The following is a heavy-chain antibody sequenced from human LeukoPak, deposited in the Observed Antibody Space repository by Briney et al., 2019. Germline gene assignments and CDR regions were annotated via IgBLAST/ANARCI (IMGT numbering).Heavy chain of an antibody. CDR3: AKRVTGTTNYFDY. Sequence: PGASLRLSCAASGFTFSSHAMSWLPPAPGKGLEWVSGVSGSGGSTYYADSVKGRFTISRDNSKNTLYLQMNSLRAEDTAVYYCAKRVTGTTNYFDYWGQGTQVTVSS. CDR2: VSGSGGST. J-gene: IGHJ4*02. V-gene: IGHV3-23*01. D-gene: IGHD1-7*01. CDR1: GFTFSSHA.